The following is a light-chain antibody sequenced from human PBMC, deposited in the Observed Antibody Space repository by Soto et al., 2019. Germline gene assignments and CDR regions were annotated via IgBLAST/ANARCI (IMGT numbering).Light chain of an antibody. V-gene: IGKV3-20*01. J-gene: IGKJ1*01. Sequence: EIVLTQSPGTLSLSPGERAPPSCRASQSVSNNYLAWYQQKPGQAPRLLIYGASNRATGIPDRFSGSGSGTDFTLTISRLEPEDFAVYYCQQYGSSGTFGQGTKVDI. CDR2: GAS. CDR1: QSVSNNY. CDR3: QQYGSSGT.